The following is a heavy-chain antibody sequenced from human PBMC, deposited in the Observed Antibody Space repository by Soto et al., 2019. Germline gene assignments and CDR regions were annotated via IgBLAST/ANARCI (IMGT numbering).Heavy chain of an antibody. V-gene: IGHV4-59*01. CDR3: ARRESNYREYYYYYMDV. J-gene: IGHJ6*03. CDR1: GASISGYY. D-gene: IGHD4-4*01. Sequence: QVQLQESGPGLVKPSETLSLTCTVSGASISGYYWSWIRQPPGKGLEWIGYIYYSGNTNYNPSLKSRVTISVDTSKNQFSLRLSSVTAADTAVYYCARRESNYREYYYYYMDVRGKGTTVTVSS. CDR2: IYYSGNT.